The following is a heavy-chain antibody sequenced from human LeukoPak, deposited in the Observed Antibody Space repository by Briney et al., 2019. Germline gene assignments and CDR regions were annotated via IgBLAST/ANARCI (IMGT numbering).Heavy chain of an antibody. D-gene: IGHD3-22*01. CDR3: ARGGSSGYYDFDY. Sequence: GGSLRLSCAASGFTFSSYSMSWVRQAPGKGLEWVSSISSSFTYIYYADSVKGRFTISRDNAKNSLYLQMNSLRAEDTAVYYCARGGSSGYYDFDYWGRGTLVTVSS. V-gene: IGHV3-21*01. CDR1: GFTFSSYS. J-gene: IGHJ4*02. CDR2: ISSSFTYI.